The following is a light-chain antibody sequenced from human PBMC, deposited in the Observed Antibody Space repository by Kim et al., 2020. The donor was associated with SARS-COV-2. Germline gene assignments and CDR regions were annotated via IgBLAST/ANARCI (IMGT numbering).Light chain of an antibody. CDR2: KAS. CDR3: QQYYSDLFT. J-gene: IGKJ4*01. CDR1: QSISSW. V-gene: IGKV1-5*03. Sequence: DIQMTQSPSTLSASVGDRVTITCRASQSISSWLAWYQQKPGKAPKLLIYKASSLESGVPSRFSGSGSGTEFTLTINSLQPDDFATYYCQQYYSDLFTFGEGTKVDIK.